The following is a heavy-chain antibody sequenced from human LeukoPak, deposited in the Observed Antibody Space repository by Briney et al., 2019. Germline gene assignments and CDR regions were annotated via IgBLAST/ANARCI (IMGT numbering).Heavy chain of an antibody. CDR3: AREAGGATLPDY. D-gene: IGHD1-26*01. Sequence: ASVKVSCKASGYTFTSYYMHWVRQAPGQGLEWMGIINPSGGSTSYAQKFQGRVTMTRDRSTSTVYMELSSLRSEDTAVYYCAREAGGATLPDYWGQGTLVTVSS. V-gene: IGHV1-46*01. CDR1: GYTFTSYY. J-gene: IGHJ4*02. CDR2: INPSGGST.